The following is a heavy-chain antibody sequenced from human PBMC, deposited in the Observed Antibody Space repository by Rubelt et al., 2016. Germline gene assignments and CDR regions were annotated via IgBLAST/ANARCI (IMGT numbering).Heavy chain of an antibody. Sequence: QLQLQESGPGLVKPSETLSLTCTVSGGSISSSSYYWGWIRQPPGKGQEWIGSIYYSGSTYYNPSPKSRVTISVDTSKNQFSLKLSSVTAADTAVYYCARDGVRGRGIYFDYWGQGTLVTVSS. V-gene: IGHV4-39*07. CDR3: ARDGVRGRGIYFDY. D-gene: IGHD3-10*01. CDR1: GGSISSSSYY. J-gene: IGHJ4*02. CDR2: IYYSGST.